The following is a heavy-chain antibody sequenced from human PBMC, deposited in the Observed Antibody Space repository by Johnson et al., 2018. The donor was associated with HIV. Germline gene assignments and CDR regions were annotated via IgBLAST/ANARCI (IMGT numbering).Heavy chain of an antibody. Sequence: QVQLVESGGGLIQPGGSLRLSCAASEFTVSSNYMSWVRQAPGNGLEWVTVISNERGDEYYAASVRGRFTISRDNSKNMLDLQMNSLTTEDTAIYYCAKGSGWYSAFDIWGQGTMVTVSS. CDR1: EFTVSSNY. J-gene: IGHJ3*02. CDR3: AKGSGWYSAFDI. CDR2: ISNERGDE. D-gene: IGHD6-19*01. V-gene: IGHV3-30*18.